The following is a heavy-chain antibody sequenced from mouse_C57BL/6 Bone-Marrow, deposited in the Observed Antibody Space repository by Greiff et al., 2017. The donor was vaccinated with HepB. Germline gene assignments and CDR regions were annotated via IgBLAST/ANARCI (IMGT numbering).Heavy chain of an antibody. V-gene: IGHV1-76*01. CDR1: GYTFTDYY. CDR3: ARDYYGPWFAY. J-gene: IGHJ3*01. CDR2: IYPGSGNT. Sequence: QVQLQQSGAELVRPRASVKLSCKASGYTFTDYYINWVKQRPGQGLEWIARIYPGSGNTYYNEKFKGKATLTAEKSSSTAYMQLSSLTSEDSAVYFCARDYYGPWFAYWGQGTLVTVSA. D-gene: IGHD1-2*01.